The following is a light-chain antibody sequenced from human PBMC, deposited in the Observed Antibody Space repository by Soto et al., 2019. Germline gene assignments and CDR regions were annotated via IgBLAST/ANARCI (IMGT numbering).Light chain of an antibody. CDR3: QQSYSTPRSS. CDR2: AAS. J-gene: IGKJ3*01. CDR1: QSISSY. V-gene: IGKV1-39*01. Sequence: DIQMTQSPSSLSASVGDRVTITCRASQSISSYLNWYQQKPGKAPKLLIYAASSLQSGVPSRFRDSGSGTDFTLTISSLQPEDFATYYCQQSYSTPRSSFGPGTKVDIK.